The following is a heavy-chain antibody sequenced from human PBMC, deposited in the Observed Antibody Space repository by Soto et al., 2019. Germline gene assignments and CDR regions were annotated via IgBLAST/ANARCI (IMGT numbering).Heavy chain of an antibody. J-gene: IGHJ3*01. CDR2: IYEDDEK. Sequence: ASGPTLVNPTQTLTLTCTFSGFSLSTSEVGVGWIRQPPGKALERLALIYEDDEKLLSPSLRTRLTIAKGTPKNQVVLKMINMDPMDTATYFCARSRWEQLRAFDVWGQGTMV. CDR3: ARSRWEQLRAFDV. V-gene: IGHV2-5*02. D-gene: IGHD1-26*01. CDR1: GFSLSTSEVG.